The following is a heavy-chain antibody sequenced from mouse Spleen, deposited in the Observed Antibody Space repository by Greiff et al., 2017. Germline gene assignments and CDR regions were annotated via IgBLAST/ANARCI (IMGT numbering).Heavy chain of an antibody. V-gene: IGHV5-9*04. CDR3: AQTGSFAY. J-gene: IGHJ3*01. CDR2: ISSGGGNT. CDR1: GFTFSSYT. D-gene: IGHD4-1*01. Sequence: DVQLVESGGGLVKPGGSLKLSCAASGFTFSSYTMSWVRQTPAKRLEWVATISSGGGNTYYPDSVKGRFTISRDNARNTLYLQMSSLRSEDTAMYYCAQTGSFAYWGQGTLVTVSA.